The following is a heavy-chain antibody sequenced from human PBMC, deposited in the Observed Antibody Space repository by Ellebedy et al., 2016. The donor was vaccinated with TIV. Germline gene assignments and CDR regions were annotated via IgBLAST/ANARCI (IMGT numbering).Heavy chain of an antibody. CDR2: INHSGST. Sequence: SETLSLXXAVYGGSFSGYYWSWIRQPPGKGLEWIGEINHSGSTNYNPSLKSRVTISVDTSKNQFSLKLSSVTAADTAVYYCARVGSYDFWSGYYSPFDYWGQGTLVTVSS. CDR3: ARVGSYDFWSGYYSPFDY. J-gene: IGHJ4*02. CDR1: GGSFSGYY. D-gene: IGHD3-3*01. V-gene: IGHV4-34*01.